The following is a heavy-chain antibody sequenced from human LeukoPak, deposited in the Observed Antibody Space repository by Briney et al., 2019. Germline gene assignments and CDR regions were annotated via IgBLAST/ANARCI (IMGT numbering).Heavy chain of an antibody. CDR3: ARDGYYYDSSGYYYFDY. CDR2: ISSSGST. Sequence: SETLSLTCTVSGDSISSGDYYWSWLRPPAGKGLEWIGRISSSGSTNYNPSLKSRVTISVDTSKNQFSLKLSSVTAADTAVYYCARDGYYYDSSGYYYFDYWGQGTLVTVSS. CDR1: GDSISSGDYY. D-gene: IGHD3-22*01. V-gene: IGHV4-61*02. J-gene: IGHJ4*02.